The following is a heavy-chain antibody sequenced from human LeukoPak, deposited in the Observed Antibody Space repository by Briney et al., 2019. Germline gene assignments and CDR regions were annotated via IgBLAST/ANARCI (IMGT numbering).Heavy chain of an antibody. Sequence: PSETLSLTCAVYGGSFSGYYWSWIRQPPGEGLEWIGEINQSGSTNYNPSLERRVTMSVDTSKNQVFLKLSSVTAADTAVYYCARCADVVFGVVITFDYWGQGTLVTVSS. CDR3: ARCADVVFGVVITFDY. CDR2: INQSGST. CDR1: GGSFSGYY. J-gene: IGHJ4*02. D-gene: IGHD3-3*01. V-gene: IGHV4-34*01.